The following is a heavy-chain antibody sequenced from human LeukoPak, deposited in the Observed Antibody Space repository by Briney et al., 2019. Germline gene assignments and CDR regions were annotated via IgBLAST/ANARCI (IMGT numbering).Heavy chain of an antibody. CDR1: GGSFSGYY. J-gene: IGHJ6*02. CDR3: ARGGEMASYYGMDV. V-gene: IGHV4-34*01. D-gene: IGHD5-24*01. Sequence: SETLSLTCAVYGGSFSGYYWSWIRQPPGKGLEWIGEINHSGSTNYNPSLKSRVTISIDTSKNQFSLKLNSVTAADTAEYYCARGGEMASYYGMDVWGQGTTVTVSS. CDR2: INHSGST.